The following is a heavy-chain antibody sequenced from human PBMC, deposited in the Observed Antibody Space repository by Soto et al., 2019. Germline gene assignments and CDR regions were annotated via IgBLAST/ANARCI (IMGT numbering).Heavy chain of an antibody. D-gene: IGHD3-16*01. Sequence: AETLSLTCTVAGGSISSSGYYWGWILQPPGNGLEWIGSIYYSGSTYYNPSLKSRVTISVDTSKNQFSLKLSSVTAADTAVYYCARHLMRFVNWFDPWGQGTLVTVSS. CDR2: IYYSGST. J-gene: IGHJ5*02. CDR3: ARHLMRFVNWFDP. CDR1: GGSISSSGYY. V-gene: IGHV4-39*01.